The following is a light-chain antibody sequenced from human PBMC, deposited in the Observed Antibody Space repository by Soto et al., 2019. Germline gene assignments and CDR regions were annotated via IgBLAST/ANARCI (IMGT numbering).Light chain of an antibody. V-gene: IGKV3-20*01. CDR1: QSVSNNY. CDR3: QEYLQWPPGM. CDR2: GAF. J-gene: IGKJ1*01. Sequence: EIVLTQSPGTLSLSPGERATLSCRASQSVSNNYLAWYQQKPGQAPRLLIYGAFSRATGIPDRFSGGGSGTDFTLTISRLEPEDFAVYYCQEYLQWPPGMFGQGTTVDMK.